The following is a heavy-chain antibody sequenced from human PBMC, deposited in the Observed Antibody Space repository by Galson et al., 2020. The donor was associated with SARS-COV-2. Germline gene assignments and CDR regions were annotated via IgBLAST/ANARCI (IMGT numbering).Heavy chain of an antibody. CDR1: GGSFSGYS. Sequence: SETLSLTCAVYGGSFSGYSWTWVRQPPGKGLEWIGEINSGGNTNYSPSLRSRVTISVDTSKNQFSLNLRSVTAADTALYYCARGRRRVVPSPVLGLGPYYSYYYMDVWNKGTTVTVSS. CDR3: ARGRRRVVPSPVLGLGPYYSYYYMDV. V-gene: IGHV4-34*01. D-gene: IGHD2-2*01. CDR2: INSGGNT. J-gene: IGHJ6*03.